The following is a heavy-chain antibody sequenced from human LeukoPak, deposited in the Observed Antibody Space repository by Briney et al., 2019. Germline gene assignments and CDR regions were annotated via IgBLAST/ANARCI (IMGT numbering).Heavy chain of an antibody. CDR1: GFIVSNNY. CDR3: ARGHRVGMDV. D-gene: IGHD3-10*01. J-gene: IGHJ6*02. CDR2: IYSGGNT. V-gene: IGHV3-53*01. Sequence: GRSLRLSCAASGFIVSNNYMSWVRQAPGKGLEWVSVIYSGGNTYFADSVKGRFTISRDNSKNTLYLQMNSLRAEDTAVYRCARGHRVGMDVWGQGTTVTVSS.